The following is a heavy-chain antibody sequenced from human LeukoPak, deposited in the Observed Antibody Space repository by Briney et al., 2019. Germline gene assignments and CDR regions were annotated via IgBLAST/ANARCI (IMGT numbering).Heavy chain of an antibody. V-gene: IGHV3-48*04. Sequence: GGSLRLSCAASGFTFSSYGMHWVRQAPGKGLEWVSYISSSGSTIYYADSVKGRFTISRDNAKNSLYLQMNSLRAEDTAVYYCARERTQLWTRGGVDYWGQGTLVTVSS. CDR2: ISSSGSTI. J-gene: IGHJ4*02. CDR3: ARERTQLWTRGGVDY. CDR1: GFTFSSYG. D-gene: IGHD5-18*01.